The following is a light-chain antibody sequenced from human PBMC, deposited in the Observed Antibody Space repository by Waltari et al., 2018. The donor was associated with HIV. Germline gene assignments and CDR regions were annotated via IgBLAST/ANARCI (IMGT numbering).Light chain of an antibody. Sequence: DLQMPPSPSTMSAYVVGRVTLTFRASQNLQSWLAEYQQKPGKAPKLLIYKTSTLEHGVPSRFSGSGSGTEFSLTISSVQPDDFATYYCQQYNIDFYSFGQGTKL. V-gene: IGKV1-5*03. J-gene: IGKJ2*03. CDR2: KTS. CDR1: QNLQSW. CDR3: QQYNIDFYS.